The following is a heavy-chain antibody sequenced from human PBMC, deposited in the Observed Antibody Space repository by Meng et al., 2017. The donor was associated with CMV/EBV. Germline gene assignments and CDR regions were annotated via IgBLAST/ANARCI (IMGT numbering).Heavy chain of an antibody. CDR3: AREQRRYDFWMGYRDYYHGMDV. CDR2: INPNSGGT. Sequence: ASVKVSCKASGYTFTGYYMHWVRQAPGQGLEWMGWINPNSGGTNYAQKFQGRVTMTRDTSISTAYMELSRLRSDDTAVYYCAREQRRYDFWMGYRDYYHGMDVWGQGTTVTVSS. CDR1: GYTFTGYY. D-gene: IGHD3-3*01. V-gene: IGHV1-2*02. J-gene: IGHJ6*02.